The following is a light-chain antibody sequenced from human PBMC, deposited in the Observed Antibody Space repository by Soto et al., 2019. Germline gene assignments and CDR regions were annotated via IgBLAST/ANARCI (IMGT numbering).Light chain of an antibody. CDR3: QQYGSSPRT. Sequence: EVVTTQSPSTLSVSPGERATLSCRASESVSRNLAWYQQKPVQAPRLLIYDASTRATGIPDRFSGGGSGTEFTLTISRLEPEDFAVYYCQQYGSSPRTFGQGTNVDIK. CDR1: ESVSRN. V-gene: IGKV3-15*01. J-gene: IGKJ1*01. CDR2: DAS.